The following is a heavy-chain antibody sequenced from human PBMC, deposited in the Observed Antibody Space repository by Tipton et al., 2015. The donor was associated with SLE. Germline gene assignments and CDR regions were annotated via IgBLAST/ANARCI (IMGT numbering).Heavy chain of an antibody. CDR1: GFTFNSYD. CDR3: ARALVGVNGAFDI. CDR2: IRYDGSNK. J-gene: IGHJ3*02. D-gene: IGHD1-26*01. V-gene: IGHV3-33*08. Sequence: SLRLSCADSGFTFNSYDMHWVRQAPGKGLEWVAFIRYDGSNKYYADSVKGRFTISRDNSKNTLYLQMNSLTAEDTAVYYCARALVGVNGAFDIWGQGTMVTASS.